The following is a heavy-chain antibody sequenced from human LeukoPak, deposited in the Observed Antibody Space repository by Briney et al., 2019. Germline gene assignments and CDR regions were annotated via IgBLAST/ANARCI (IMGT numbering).Heavy chain of an antibody. D-gene: IGHD6-25*01. CDR2: INPNSGNT. CDR3: AREGAAAEDVNWFDP. Sequence: GASVKVSCKASGYTFTGYYMHWVRQAPGQGLEWMGWINPNSGNTHYAQKFQDRVTMTRDTSISTAYMELNSLRSDDTAVNYCAREGAAAEDVNWFDPWGQGTLVTVSS. V-gene: IGHV1-2*02. J-gene: IGHJ5*02. CDR1: GYTFTGYY.